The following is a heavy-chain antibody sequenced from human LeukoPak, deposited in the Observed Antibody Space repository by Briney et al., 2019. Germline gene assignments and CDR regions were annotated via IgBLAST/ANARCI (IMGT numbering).Heavy chain of an antibody. V-gene: IGHV5-51*01. J-gene: IGHJ5*02. CDR2: IYRGDSDT. Sequence: GESLKISCKGSGYSFTSYLIGWVRQMPGKGLEWMGIIYRGDSDTRYSPSFQGQVTISADKSISTAYLQWSSLKASDTAMYYCVRGNTYYYDSTGPAGWFDPWGQGTLVTVSS. CDR1: GYSFTSYL. D-gene: IGHD3-22*01. CDR3: VRGNTYYYDSTGPAGWFDP.